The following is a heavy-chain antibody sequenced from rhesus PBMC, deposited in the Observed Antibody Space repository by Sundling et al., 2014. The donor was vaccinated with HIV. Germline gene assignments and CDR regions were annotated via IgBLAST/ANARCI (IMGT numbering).Heavy chain of an antibody. CDR2: LNTYSDTT. CDR3: ARDVNTLTSY. CDR1: GGSISGSYY. V-gene: IGHV4S13*01. D-gene: IGHD4-23*01. Sequence: QVQLQESGPGLVKPSETLSLTCAVSGGSISGSYYWSWFRQPPGKGLDWIGGLNTYSDTTNYKPSLKSRVTISKDTSKTQFSLKLTSLTAADTAVYYCARDVNTLTSYWGQGVLVTVSS. J-gene: IGHJ4*01.